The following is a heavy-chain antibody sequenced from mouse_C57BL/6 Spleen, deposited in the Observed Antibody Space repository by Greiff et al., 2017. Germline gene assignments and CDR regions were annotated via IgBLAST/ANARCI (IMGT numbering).Heavy chain of an antibody. CDR1: GYTFTSYW. J-gene: IGHJ2*01. CDR2: IDPSDSYT. Sequence: VQLQQPGAELVMPGASVKLSCKASGYTFTSYWMHWVKQRPGQGLEWIGEIDPSDSYTNYNQKFKGKSTLTVDKSSTTAYMQLSSLTSEDSAVYFCSRPPLLRYFDYWGQGTTLTVSS. V-gene: IGHV1-69*01. D-gene: IGHD1-1*01. CDR3: SRPPLLRYFDY.